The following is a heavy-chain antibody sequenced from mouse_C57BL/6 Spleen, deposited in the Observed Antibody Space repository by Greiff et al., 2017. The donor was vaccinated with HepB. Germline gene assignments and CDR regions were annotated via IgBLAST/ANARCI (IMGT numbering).Heavy chain of an antibody. CDR3: ARGYYDYDRAMDY. D-gene: IGHD2-4*01. J-gene: IGHJ4*01. CDR2: INPSTGGT. CDR1: GYSFTGYY. V-gene: IGHV1-42*01. Sequence: VQLQQPGPELVKPGASVKISCKASGYSFTGYYMNWVKQSPEKSLEWIGEINPSTGGTTYNQKFKAKATLTVDKSSSTAYMQLKSLTSEDSAVYYCARGYYDYDRAMDYWGQGTSVTVSS.